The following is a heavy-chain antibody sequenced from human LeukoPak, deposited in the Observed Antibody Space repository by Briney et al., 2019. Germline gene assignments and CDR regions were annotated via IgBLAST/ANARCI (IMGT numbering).Heavy chain of an antibody. CDR1: GGAISSYY. CDR3: ARGDLGYCSGGSCPYYYYYYYMDV. CDR2: IYYSGST. J-gene: IGHJ6*03. V-gene: IGHV4-59*01. D-gene: IGHD2-15*01. Sequence: PSETLSLTCTVSGGAISSYYWSWIRQPPGKGLEWIGYIYYSGSTNYNPSLKSRVTISVDTSKNQFSLKLSSVTAADTAVYYCARGDLGYCSGGSCPYYYYYYYMDVWGKGTTVTISS.